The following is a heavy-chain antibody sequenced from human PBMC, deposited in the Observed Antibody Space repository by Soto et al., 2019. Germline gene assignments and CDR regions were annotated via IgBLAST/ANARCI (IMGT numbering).Heavy chain of an antibody. CDR3: AKGPSGDYVGGFEF. CDR1: GFTFSNYA. CDR2: ISASGGAT. D-gene: IGHD4-17*01. V-gene: IGHV3-23*01. Sequence: GGSLRLSCAPSGFTFSNYAMSWVRQAPGKGLEWVSGISASGGATYYSDSVKGRCTIFRDNSKNTHSLQMNSLRAEDTAVYYGAKGPSGDYVGGFEFRGQETTVTVSS. J-gene: IGHJ6*02.